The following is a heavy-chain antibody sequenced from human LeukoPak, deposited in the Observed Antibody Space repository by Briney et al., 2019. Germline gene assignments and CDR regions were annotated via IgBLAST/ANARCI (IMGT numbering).Heavy chain of an antibody. CDR3: VRDLILVWTPGDDFDH. CDR1: GFTFSNYW. Sequence: GGSLRLSCAASGFTFSNYWMHWVRQAPGKGLEWVSRINERATIISYADSVKGRSTISRENARNMLYLQMNSLTAEDTAVYYCVRDLILVWTPGDDFDHWGQGTLVTVSS. V-gene: IGHV3-74*01. D-gene: IGHD3-16*01. J-gene: IGHJ4*02. CDR2: INERATII.